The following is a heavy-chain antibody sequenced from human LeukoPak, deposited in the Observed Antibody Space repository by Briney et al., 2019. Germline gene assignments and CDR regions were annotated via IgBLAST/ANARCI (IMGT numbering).Heavy chain of an antibody. V-gene: IGHV3-74*01. J-gene: IGHJ6*02. CDR3: ARDYFYGLDV. CDR1: GFTLSSYW. CDR2: FSDDEGRT. Sequence: PGGSLRLSCAVSGFTLSSYWIHWVGQAAGPGLVWVSRFSDDEGRTVYADSAKGRFTISKDNAKNTLYLQMNSLRAEDTAVYYCARDYFYGLDVWGQGTTVTVSS.